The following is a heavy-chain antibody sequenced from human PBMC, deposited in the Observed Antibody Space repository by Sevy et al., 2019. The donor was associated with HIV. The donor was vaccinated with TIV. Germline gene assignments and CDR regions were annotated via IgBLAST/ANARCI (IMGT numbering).Heavy chain of an antibody. CDR2: ISSSGDTI. D-gene: IGHD4-17*01. CDR3: ARDHVKDGDLGDYYYSAMDV. Sequence: GGSLRLSCAAAGFTISNYFMTWIRQAPGKGLEWVSYISSSGDTIYYADSVKGRFTISRDNARNSLYLQMNSLRAEDTAVYYCARDHVKDGDLGDYYYSAMDVWGQGTTVTGSS. J-gene: IGHJ6*01. V-gene: IGHV3-11*01. CDR1: GFTISNYF.